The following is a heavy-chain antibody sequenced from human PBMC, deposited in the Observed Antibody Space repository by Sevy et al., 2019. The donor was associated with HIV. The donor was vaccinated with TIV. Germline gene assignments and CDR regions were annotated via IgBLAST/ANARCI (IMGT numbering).Heavy chain of an antibody. CDR3: ARDGPITGTRSGLGYGMDV. Sequence: SETLSLTCTVSGGSISSYYWSWIRQPAGKGLEWIGRIYTSGSTNYNPSLKSRVTMSVDTSKNQFSLKLSSVTAADTAVYYCARDGPITGTRSGLGYGMDVWGQWTTVTVSS. J-gene: IGHJ6*02. D-gene: IGHD1-7*01. CDR1: GGSISSYY. CDR2: IYTSGST. V-gene: IGHV4-4*07.